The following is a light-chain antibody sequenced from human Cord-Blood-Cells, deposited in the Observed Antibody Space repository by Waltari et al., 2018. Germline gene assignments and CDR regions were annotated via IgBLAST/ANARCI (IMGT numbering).Light chain of an antibody. J-gene: IGKJ4*01. CDR1: QSVSSY. Sequence: EIVLTQSPATLSLSPGERATLSCRASQSVSSYLAWYQQKPGQAPRLPIYDASNRATGSPARFSGSWSGTDFTLTISSLEPEDFAVYYCQQRSNWPLTFGGGTKVEIK. CDR3: QQRSNWPLT. V-gene: IGKV3-11*01. CDR2: DAS.